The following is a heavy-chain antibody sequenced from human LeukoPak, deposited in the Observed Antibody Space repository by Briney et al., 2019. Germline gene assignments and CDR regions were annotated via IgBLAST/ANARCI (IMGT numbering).Heavy chain of an antibody. D-gene: IGHD5-12*01. CDR2: ISADNGNT. V-gene: IGHV1-18*01. Sequence: GASVKVSCKASGGTFSSYAISWVRQASGQGLEWMGWISADNGNTNYAQKLQGRVTMTTDTSTSTAYMELRSLRSGDTAVYYCARDWPDGGIVATPSVYWGQGTLVTVSS. J-gene: IGHJ4*02. CDR1: GGTFSSYA. CDR3: ARDWPDGGIVATPSVY.